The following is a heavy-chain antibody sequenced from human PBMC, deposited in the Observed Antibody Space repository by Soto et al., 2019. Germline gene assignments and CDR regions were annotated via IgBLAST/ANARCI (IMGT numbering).Heavy chain of an antibody. D-gene: IGHD3-16*02. CDR3: ATRVSSLGYYNGMNV. CDR2: FDPEDGEA. Sequence: ASVKVSCKVSGYTLTKLAIYWVRQAAGKGLEWMGGFDPEDGEAIYAQKFQGRVTMTEDTSTDTAYMELSGLRSEDTAVYYCATRVSSLGYYNGMNVWGQ. CDR1: GYTLTKLA. J-gene: IGHJ6*02. V-gene: IGHV1-24*01.